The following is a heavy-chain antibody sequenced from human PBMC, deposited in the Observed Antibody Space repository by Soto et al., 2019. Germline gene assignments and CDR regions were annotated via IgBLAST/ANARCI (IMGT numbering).Heavy chain of an antibody. J-gene: IGHJ6*02. V-gene: IGHV4-34*01. Sequence: PSETLSLTCAVYGGSFSGYYWSWIRRPPGRGLEWIGEINHSGSTNYNPSLKSRVTISVDTSKNQFSLKLSSVTAADTAVYYCASDKGGYCSGGSCYGMDVWGQGTTVTVSS. CDR2: INHSGST. CDR3: ASDKGGYCSGGSCYGMDV. CDR1: GGSFSGYY. D-gene: IGHD2-15*01.